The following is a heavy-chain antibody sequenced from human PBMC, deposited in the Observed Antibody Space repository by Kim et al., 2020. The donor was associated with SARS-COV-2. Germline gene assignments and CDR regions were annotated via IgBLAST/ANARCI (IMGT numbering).Heavy chain of an antibody. Sequence: WETLSLTCTVSGGSISSYYWIWIRQPPGKGLEWIGYIYYSGSTNYNPSLKSRVTISVDTSKNQFSLKLISVTAADAAVYYCARDRYETMVRGGMFHYYYYMAVWGKGTTVTVSS. J-gene: IGHJ6*03. D-gene: IGHD3-10*01. CDR1: GGSISSYY. V-gene: IGHV4-59*01. CDR3: ARDRYETMVRGGMFHYYYYMAV. CDR2: IYYSGST.